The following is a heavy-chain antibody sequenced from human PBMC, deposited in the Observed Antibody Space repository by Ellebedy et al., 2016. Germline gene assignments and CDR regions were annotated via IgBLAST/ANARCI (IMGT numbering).Heavy chain of an antibody. CDR3: ARGRDSAKSGF. D-gene: IGHD2-15*01. V-gene: IGHV3-53*01. J-gene: IGHJ4*02. Sequence: GESLKISCAASGFIVSSIHMSWVRQAPGKGPEWVSTIYSGGSGGTTFYADSVRGQFTISRDNSKNTLYLQMDSLRAEDTAVYYCARGRDSAKSGFWGQGTLVTVSA. CDR1: GFIVSSIH. CDR2: IYSGGSGGTT.